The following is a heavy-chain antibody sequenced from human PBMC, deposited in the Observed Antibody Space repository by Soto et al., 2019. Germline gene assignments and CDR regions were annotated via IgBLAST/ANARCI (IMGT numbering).Heavy chain of an antibody. D-gene: IGHD3-3*01. CDR3: VSLSGGRFLDKGDY. CDR1: NGSFMGYY. V-gene: IGHV4-34*01. Sequence: QVQLHQWGAGLLKPSEILSLTCAVYNGSFMGYYWTWVRQPPGKGLEWIGKINHVGSPNYNPSLKSRVVLSIDTSKQQFSLRLNSLTAADTAVYYCVSLSGGRFLDKGDYWGRGIQVTVSS. J-gene: IGHJ4*02. CDR2: INHVGSP.